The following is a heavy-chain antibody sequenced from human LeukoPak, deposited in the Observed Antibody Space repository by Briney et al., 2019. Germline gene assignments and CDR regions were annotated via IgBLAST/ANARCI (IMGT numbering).Heavy chain of an antibody. CDR3: AKDSPVSGWSFDY. CDR1: GFTFSSHG. V-gene: IGHV3-30*18. J-gene: IGHJ4*02. Sequence: GGSLRLSCAASGFTFSSHGMHWVRQAPGKGLEWVAVISYDGSNKYYADSVKGRFTIPRDNSKNTLYLQMNSLRAEDTAVYYCAKDSPVSGWSFDYWGQGTLVTVSS. D-gene: IGHD6-19*01. CDR2: ISYDGSNK.